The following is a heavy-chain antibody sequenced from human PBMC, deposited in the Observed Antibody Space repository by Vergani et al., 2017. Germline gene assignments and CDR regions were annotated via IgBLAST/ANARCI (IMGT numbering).Heavy chain of an antibody. CDR2: LNTITGNP. Sequence: QLHLVQSGSELEKPGASVKVSCKASGYTFTNYAMNWVRQAPGHGLEWMGWLNTITGNPTYAQGFTVRFVFSLDTSVITAYLHISSLKAEDTALYYCAKDRIQLGTASDIFDIWGQGTMVTVSS. CDR1: GYTFTNYA. J-gene: IGHJ3*02. V-gene: IGHV7-4-1*02. CDR3: AKDRIQLGTASDIFDI. D-gene: IGHD7-27*01.